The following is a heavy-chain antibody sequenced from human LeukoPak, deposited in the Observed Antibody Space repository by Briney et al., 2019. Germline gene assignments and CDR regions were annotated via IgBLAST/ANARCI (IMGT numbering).Heavy chain of an antibody. Sequence: PSETLSLTCTVSGGSISSSSYYWGWIRQPPGKGLEWIGSIYYSGSTYYNPSLKSRVTISVDTSKNQFSLKLSSVTAADTAVYYCARGRFGESYVDYWGLGTLVTVSS. V-gene: IGHV4-39*07. D-gene: IGHD3-10*01. CDR1: GGSISSSSYY. CDR2: IYYSGST. J-gene: IGHJ4*02. CDR3: ARGRFGESYVDY.